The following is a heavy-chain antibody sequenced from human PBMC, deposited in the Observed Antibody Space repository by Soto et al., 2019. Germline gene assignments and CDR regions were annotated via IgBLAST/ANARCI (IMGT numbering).Heavy chain of an antibody. D-gene: IGHD6-13*01. CDR3: ARTTIAAASPFRF. V-gene: IGHV1-46*01. J-gene: IGHJ1*01. Sequence: QVRLVQSGPEVKKPGASVKVSCKASGYTFTNYYLHWVRQAPGHGLEWMGVINPSGGSSSYAQNFQGRVTMTRDTSTSTAYMELNSLRSEDAAFYYCARTTIAAASPFRFWGQGTLVIVSS. CDR1: GYTFTNYY. CDR2: INPSGGSS.